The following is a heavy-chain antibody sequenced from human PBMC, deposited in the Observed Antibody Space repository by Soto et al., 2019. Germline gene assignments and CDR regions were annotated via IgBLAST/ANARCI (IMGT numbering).Heavy chain of an antibody. CDR3: AREGPALYYYGSGSFPYYYYGMDV. CDR2: INAGNGNT. D-gene: IGHD3-10*01. V-gene: IGHV1-3*01. J-gene: IGHJ6*02. Sequence: GASVKVSCKASGYTFTNYAMHWVRQAPEQRLEWMGWINAGNGNTKYSQKFQGRVTITRDTSASTAYMELSSLRSEDTAVYYCAREGPALYYYGSGSFPYYYYGMDVWGQGTTVTVSS. CDR1: GYTFTNYA.